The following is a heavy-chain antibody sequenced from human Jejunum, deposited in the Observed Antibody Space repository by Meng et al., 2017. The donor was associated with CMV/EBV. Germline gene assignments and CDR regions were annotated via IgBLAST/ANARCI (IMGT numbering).Heavy chain of an antibody. CDR1: GASVSNYY. CDR2: IFHSGST. J-gene: IGHJ6*02. V-gene: IGHV4-59*02. CDR3: ARTDYYSYYGMDV. Sequence: TVSGASVSNYYLSWIRQPPGRGLEWIGFIFHSGSTSYNPSLESRVTISVDTSKNQFSLKVSSVTAADTAVYFCARTDYYSYYGMDVWGPGTTVTVSS.